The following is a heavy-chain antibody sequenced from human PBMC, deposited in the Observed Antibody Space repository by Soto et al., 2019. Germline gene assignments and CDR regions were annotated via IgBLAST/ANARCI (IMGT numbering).Heavy chain of an antibody. CDR1: GFTFSSYG. J-gene: IGHJ4*02. Sequence: GGSLRLSCAASGFTFSSYGMHWVRQAPGKGLEWVAVISYDGSNKYYADSVKGRFTISRDNSKNTLYLQMNSLRAEDTAVYYCAKDGTAMGLLDYWGQGTLVNVSS. CDR2: ISYDGSNK. D-gene: IGHD5-18*01. V-gene: IGHV3-30*18. CDR3: AKDGTAMGLLDY.